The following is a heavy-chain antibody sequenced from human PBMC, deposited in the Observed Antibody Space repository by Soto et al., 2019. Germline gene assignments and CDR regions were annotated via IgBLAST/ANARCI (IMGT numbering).Heavy chain of an antibody. V-gene: IGHV3-30-3*01. CDR3: ARASSSSYYFDY. Sequence: QVQLVESGGGVVQPGRSLRLSCAASGFTFSSYAMHWVRQAPGKGLEWVAVISYDGSKKYYADSVKGRFTISRDNSKNTLYLQMNILRAEDTAVYYCARASSSSYYFDYGGQGSLVSVSS. J-gene: IGHJ4*02. D-gene: IGHD6-6*01. CDR1: GFTFSSYA. CDR2: ISYDGSKK.